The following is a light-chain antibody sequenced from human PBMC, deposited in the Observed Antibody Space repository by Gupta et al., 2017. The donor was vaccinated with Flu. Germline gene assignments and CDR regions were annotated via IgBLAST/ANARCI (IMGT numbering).Light chain of an antibody. V-gene: IGKV2-28*01. CDR3: RQCLQTPHS. J-gene: IGKJ2*03. CDR2: LGY. CDR1: QSLRHSNGYNY. Sequence: DIVMTQSPVSLPVTPGEPAAISCRSSQSLRHSNGYNYLDWYLQKPGQSPQLLIYLGYNRASGVPDRFSGSGSGTDFTLKITRVEAEDVGFYYCRQCLQTPHSFGQGTKLEIK.